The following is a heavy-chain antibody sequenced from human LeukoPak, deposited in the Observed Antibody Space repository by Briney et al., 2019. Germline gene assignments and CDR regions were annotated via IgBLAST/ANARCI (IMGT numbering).Heavy chain of an antibody. J-gene: IGHJ6*03. D-gene: IGHD1-26*01. CDR2: INPNSGGT. V-gene: IGHV1-2*02. Sequence: ASVKVSCKASGYTFTGYYMHWVRQAPGQGLEWMGWINPNSGGTNYAQKFQGRVTMTRDTSISTAYMELSRLRSDDTAVYYCASRREDSYSPIVGDPYYYYMDVWGKGTTVTVSS. CDR3: ASRREDSYSPIVGDPYYYYMDV. CDR1: GYTFTGYY.